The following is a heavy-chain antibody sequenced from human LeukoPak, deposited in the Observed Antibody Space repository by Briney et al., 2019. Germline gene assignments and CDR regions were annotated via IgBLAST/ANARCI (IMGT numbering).Heavy chain of an antibody. CDR2: INWNGGST. J-gene: IGHJ4*02. V-gene: IGHV3-20*04. CDR1: GFTFEHYA. D-gene: IGHD1-26*01. CDR3: ARDKIVGATQFDY. Sequence: GGSLRLSCAASGFTFEHYALSWVRQGPGKGLEWVSGINWNGGSTGYADSVKGRFTISRDNAKNSLYLQMNSLRAEDTAVYYCARDKIVGATQFDYWGQGTLVTVSS.